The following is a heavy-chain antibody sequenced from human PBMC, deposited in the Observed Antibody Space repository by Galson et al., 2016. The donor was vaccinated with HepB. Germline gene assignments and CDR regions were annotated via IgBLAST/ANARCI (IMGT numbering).Heavy chain of an antibody. CDR2: ISSDSDT. V-gene: IGHV3-66*01. J-gene: IGHJ5*02. D-gene: IGHD3-9*01. CDR3: ARDGRMNRGSFEA. CDR1: GFTLSHNY. Sequence: SLRLSCAASGFTLSHNYMSWVRQAPGKGLEWVSLISSDSDTYYGDSVRDRFTISRDSSKNTLYLQMNTLRAEDTAVYYCARDGRMNRGSFEAWGQGTPVTVSS.